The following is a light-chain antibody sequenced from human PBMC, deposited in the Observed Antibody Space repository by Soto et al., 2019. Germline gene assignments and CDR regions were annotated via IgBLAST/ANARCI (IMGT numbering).Light chain of an antibody. Sequence: SALTQPPSVSGSPGQSVTISCTGTSSDVGSYNRVSWYQQPPGTAPKVVIYEVSNRPSGVPDRFSGSKSGNTASLTISGLQPEDEADYYCYSFTSSNTYVFGTGTKLTVL. V-gene: IGLV2-18*02. J-gene: IGLJ1*01. CDR2: EVS. CDR3: YSFTSSNTYV. CDR1: SSDVGSYNR.